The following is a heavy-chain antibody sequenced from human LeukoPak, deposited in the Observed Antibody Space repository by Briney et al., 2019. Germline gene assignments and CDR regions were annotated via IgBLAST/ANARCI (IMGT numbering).Heavy chain of an antibody. V-gene: IGHV4-39*01. D-gene: IGHD6-13*01. J-gene: IGHJ4*02. CDR2: IYYVGST. Sequence: SETLSLTCSASGCFISSSSYYWGWIRQPPGKGLESSGSIYYVGSTYYNPCLKSRVTISVDTSKNQFSLKLSSVNAADTAVYYCARQEAQQGLGDYWGQGTLVTVSS. CDR1: GCFISSSSYY. CDR3: ARQEAQQGLGDY.